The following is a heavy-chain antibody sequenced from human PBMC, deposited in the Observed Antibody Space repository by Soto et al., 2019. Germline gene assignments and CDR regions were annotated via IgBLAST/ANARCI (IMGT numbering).Heavy chain of an antibody. J-gene: IGHJ6*02. V-gene: IGHV4-39*01. D-gene: IGHD1-20*01. CDR2: LHYSGST. CDR1: GGSISSSGYY. CDR3: ARVGFNWNDDYYGMGV. Sequence: SETLSLTCTVSGGSISSSGYYWGWIRQPPGKGLEWIGSLHYSGSTYYNPSLKSRVTISVDTSKNQFSLKLNSVTAADTAVYYCARVGFNWNDDYYGMGVWGQGTTVTVSS.